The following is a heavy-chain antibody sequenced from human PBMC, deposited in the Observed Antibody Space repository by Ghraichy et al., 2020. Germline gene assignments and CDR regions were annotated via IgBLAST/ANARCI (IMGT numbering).Heavy chain of an antibody. V-gene: IGHV3-30*04. CDR3: AREGLRWLQKYYFDN. Sequence: LSLTCAASGFTFIGYGLHWVRQAPGRGLEWVATISYDGSDEFYTDSVKGRFTISRDNSKNTLYLQMNSLRAEDTAVYYCAREGLRWLQKYYFDNWGQGTLVTVSS. CDR2: ISYDGSDE. D-gene: IGHD5-24*01. J-gene: IGHJ4*02. CDR1: GFTFIGYG.